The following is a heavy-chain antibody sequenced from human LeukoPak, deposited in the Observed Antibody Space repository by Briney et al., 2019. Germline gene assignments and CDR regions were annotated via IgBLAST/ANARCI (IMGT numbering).Heavy chain of an antibody. CDR2: IKQDGSEK. V-gene: IGHV3-7*01. CDR1: GFTFSSYW. D-gene: IGHD3-3*01. CDR3: ASSNAPHYYDFWSGYYDYYYYMDV. Sequence: GKSLRLSCAASGFTFSSYWMSWVRQAPGKGLEWVANIKQDGSEKYYVDSVKGRFTISRDNAKNSLYLQMNSLRAEDTAVYYCASSNAPHYYDFWSGYYDYYYYMDVWDKGTTVTVSS. J-gene: IGHJ6*03.